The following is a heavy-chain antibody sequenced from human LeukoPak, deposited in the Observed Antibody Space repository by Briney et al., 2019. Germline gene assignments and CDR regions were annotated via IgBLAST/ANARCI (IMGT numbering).Heavy chain of an antibody. D-gene: IGHD3-10*01. V-gene: IGHV3-30-3*01. J-gene: IGHJ6*02. Sequence: GRSLRLSCAASGFTFSSYAMHWVRQAPGKGLEWVAVISYDGSNKYYADSVKGRFTISRDNSKNTLYLQMNSLRAEDTAVYYCAGSLLGFGYYYYGMDVWGQGTTVTVSS. CDR3: AGSLLGFGYYYYGMDV. CDR1: GFTFSSYA. CDR2: ISYDGSNK.